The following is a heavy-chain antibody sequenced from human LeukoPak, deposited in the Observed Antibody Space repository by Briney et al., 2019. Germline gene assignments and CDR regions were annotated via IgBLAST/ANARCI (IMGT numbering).Heavy chain of an antibody. CDR1: GGSFSSGSYY. J-gene: IGHJ2*01. CDR3: ARGMFTAFDL. CDR2: IYYSGST. V-gene: IGHV4-61*01. D-gene: IGHD3-16*01. Sequence: SETLSLTCTVSGGSFSSGSYYWSWIRQPPGKGLEWIGYIYYSGSTNYNPSLKSRVTISVDTSKNQFSLKLSSVTAADTAVYYCARGMFTAFDLWGRGTLVTVSS.